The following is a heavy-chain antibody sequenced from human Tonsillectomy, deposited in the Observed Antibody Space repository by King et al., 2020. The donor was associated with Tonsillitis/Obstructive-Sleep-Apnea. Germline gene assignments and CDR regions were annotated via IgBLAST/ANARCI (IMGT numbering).Heavy chain of an antibody. J-gene: IGHJ6*03. D-gene: IGHD5-18*01. V-gene: IGHV4-61*01. CDR3: ARVARVQLWLRADYYYYMDV. CDR1: GGSVSSGSYY. CDR2: IYYSGST. Sequence: VQLQESGPGLVKPSETLSLTCTVSGGSVSSGSYYWSWIRQPPGKGLEWIGYIYYSGSTNYNPSLKSRVTISVDTSKNQFSLKLSSVTAADTAVYYCARVARVQLWLRADYYYYMDVWGKGTTVTVSS.